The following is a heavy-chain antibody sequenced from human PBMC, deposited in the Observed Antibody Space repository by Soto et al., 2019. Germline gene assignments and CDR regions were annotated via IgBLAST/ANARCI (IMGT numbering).Heavy chain of an antibody. CDR1: GFSFSHYW. V-gene: IGHV3-74*01. D-gene: IGHD3-10*01. CDR3: ADSWLPTSY. J-gene: IGHJ4*02. Sequence: PGGSLRLSWTASGFSFSHYWMHWVRQAPGKGLVWVSRISPDGRTTTYADSVKGRFTISRDNAKSTLYLQMNSLTVEDGAVYYCADSWLPTSYWGPGTLVTVSS. CDR2: ISPDGRTT.